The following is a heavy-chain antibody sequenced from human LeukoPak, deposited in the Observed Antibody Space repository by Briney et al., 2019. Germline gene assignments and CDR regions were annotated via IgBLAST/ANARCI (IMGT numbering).Heavy chain of an antibody. CDR2: TYYRSKWYT. D-gene: IGHD6-13*01. V-gene: IGHV6-1*01. Sequence: SQTLSLTCAISGDSVSSNSAAWHWIRQSPSRGLEWLGRTYYRSKWYTDYAVSVKGRLTFGPDTLKNQLSLHLNSVTPEDTAVYYCISAAAAGTAFRGWGQGTLVTVSS. J-gene: IGHJ4*02. CDR3: ISAAAAGTAFRG. CDR1: GDSVSSNSAA.